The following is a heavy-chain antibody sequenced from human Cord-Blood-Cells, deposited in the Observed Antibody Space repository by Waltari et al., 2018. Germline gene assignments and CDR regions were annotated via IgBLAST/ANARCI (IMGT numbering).Heavy chain of an antibody. CDR2: ISAYNGNT. V-gene: IGHV1-18*04. J-gene: IGHJ5*02. Sequence: QVQLVQSGAEVKKPGASVKVSCKASGYTFTSYGISWVRQAPGQGLEWMGWISAYNGNTNYAQKLQGRVTMTTDTSTSTVYMELRSLRSDDTAVYYCARRFGGNYRGNWFDPWGQGTLVTVSS. CDR3: ARRFGGNYRGNWFDP. D-gene: IGHD1-7*01. CDR1: GYTFTSYG.